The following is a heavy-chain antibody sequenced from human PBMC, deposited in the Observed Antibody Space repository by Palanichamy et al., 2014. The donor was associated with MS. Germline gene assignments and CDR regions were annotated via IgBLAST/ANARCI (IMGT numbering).Heavy chain of an antibody. CDR2: IRFDGSNE. J-gene: IGHJ6*02. V-gene: IGHV3-33*01. CDR3: ARGLGYYYFAMDV. Sequence: QVQPVESGGGVVQPGRSLRLSCEASGLSFGSYGMHWVRQPPGKGLEWVAVIRFDGSNEHYADSVKGRFTISRDNSKNTLYLQMHSLRAEDTAVYYCARGLGYYYFAMDVWGQGTTVTVSS. CDR1: GLSFGSYG.